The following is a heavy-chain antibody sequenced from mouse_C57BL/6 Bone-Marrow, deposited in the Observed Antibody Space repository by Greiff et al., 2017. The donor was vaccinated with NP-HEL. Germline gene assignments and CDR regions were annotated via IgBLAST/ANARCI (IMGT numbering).Heavy chain of an antibody. CDR3: TRGPPYYSNCCYAMDY. CDR2: IYPGNSDT. D-gene: IGHD2-5*01. J-gene: IGHJ4*01. V-gene: IGHV1-5*01. Sequence: VQLQQSGTVLARPGASVKMSCKTSGYTFTSYWMHWVKQRPGQGLEWIGAIYPGNSDTSYNQKFKGKAKLTAVTSASTAYMELSSLTNEDSAVYYCTRGPPYYSNCCYAMDYWGQGTSVTVAS. CDR1: GYTFTSYW.